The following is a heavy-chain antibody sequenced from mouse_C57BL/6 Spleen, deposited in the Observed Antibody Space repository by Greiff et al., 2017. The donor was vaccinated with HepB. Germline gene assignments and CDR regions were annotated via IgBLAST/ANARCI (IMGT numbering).Heavy chain of an antibody. Sequence: DVQLQESGPGLVKPSQSLSLTCSVTGYSITSGYYWNWIRQFPGNKLEWMGYISYDGSNNYNPSLKNRISITRDTSKNQFFLKLNSVTTEDTATYYCARKGDYGSSPPWFAYWGQGTLVTVSA. D-gene: IGHD1-1*01. CDR3: ARKGDYGSSPPWFAY. V-gene: IGHV3-6*01. CDR2: ISYDGSN. CDR1: GYSITSGYY. J-gene: IGHJ3*01.